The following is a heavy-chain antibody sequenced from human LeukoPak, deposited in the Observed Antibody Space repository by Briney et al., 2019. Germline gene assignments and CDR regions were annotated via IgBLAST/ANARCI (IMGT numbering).Heavy chain of an antibody. J-gene: IGHJ2*01. CDR3: ARDVTVGGYAYWYFDL. CDR1: GFTVSSNY. D-gene: IGHD3-16*01. CDR2: ISYDGSNK. Sequence: PGGSLRLSCAASGFTVSSNYMSWVRQAPGEGLEWVAVISYDGSNKYYADSVKGRFTISRDNSKNTLYLHMNSLRAEDTAVYYCARDVTVGGYAYWYFDLWGRGTLVTVSS. V-gene: IGHV3-30-3*01.